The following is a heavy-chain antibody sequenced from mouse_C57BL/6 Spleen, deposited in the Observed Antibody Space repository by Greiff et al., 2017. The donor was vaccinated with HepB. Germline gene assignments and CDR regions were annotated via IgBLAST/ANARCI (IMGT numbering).Heavy chain of an antibody. J-gene: IGHJ4*01. Sequence: EVQLQQSGPELVKPGASVKIPCKASGYTFTDYNMDWVKQSHGKSLEWIGDINPNNGGTIYNQKFKGKATLTVEKSSSTAYMELRSLTSEDTAVYYCARRGYYDYEDAMDYWGQGTSVTVSS. CDR1: GYTFTDYN. V-gene: IGHV1-18*01. CDR2: INPNNGGT. D-gene: IGHD2-4*01. CDR3: ARRGYYDYEDAMDY.